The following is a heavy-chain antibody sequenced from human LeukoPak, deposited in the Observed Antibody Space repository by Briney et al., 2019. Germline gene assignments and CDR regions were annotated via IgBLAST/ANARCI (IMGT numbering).Heavy chain of an antibody. CDR3: ATEKGDSPDY. CDR1: GFTFSNYA. V-gene: IGHV3-23*01. J-gene: IGHJ4*02. CDR2: ISGNGANT. D-gene: IGHD2-21*01. Sequence: GGSLRLSCAASGFTFSNYAMSWVRQAPGKGLEWVSGISGNGANTYHADSVKGRFTISRDNSKNTLYVQMHSLRAEDTAVYYCATEKGDSPDYWGQGTLVTVSS.